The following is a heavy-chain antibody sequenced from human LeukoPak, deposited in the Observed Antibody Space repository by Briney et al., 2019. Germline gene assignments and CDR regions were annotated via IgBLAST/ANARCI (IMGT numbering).Heavy chain of an antibody. D-gene: IGHD4-11*01. Sequence: GSLRLSCAASGFTFSSYEMNWVRHAPGKGLEWGSYISSGGSIIYHAESVKGRFTISRDNAKNSLYLQMNSLRAEDTAVYYCARAPSSKSVLHFDYWGQGTLVTVSS. CDR1: GFTFSSYE. J-gene: IGHJ4*02. CDR3: ARAPSSKSVLHFDY. V-gene: IGHV3-48*03. CDR2: ISSGGSII.